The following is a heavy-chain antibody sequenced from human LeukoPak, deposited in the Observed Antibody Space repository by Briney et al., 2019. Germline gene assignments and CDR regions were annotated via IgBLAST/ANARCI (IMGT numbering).Heavy chain of an antibody. V-gene: IGHV4-4*07. CDR1: GGSISEYY. CDR2: IYTYGST. CDR3: ARDPKWRATTGTTAAFDI. Sequence: SETLSLTCTVSGGSISEYYWSWIRQPAGKGLEWIGRIYTYGSTKYNPSLQSRVTMSLDTSKNQFSLKLRSVTAADTAMYYCARDPKWRATTGTTAAFDIWGQGTMVTVSS. J-gene: IGHJ3*02. D-gene: IGHD1-1*01.